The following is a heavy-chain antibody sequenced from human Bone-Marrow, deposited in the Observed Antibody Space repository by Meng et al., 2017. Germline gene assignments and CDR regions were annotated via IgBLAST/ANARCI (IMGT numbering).Heavy chain of an antibody. D-gene: IGHD1-26*01. CDR2: IKQDGSEK. CDR3: ARDSGSYLPEDY. CDR1: GFTFSSYA. J-gene: IGHJ4*02. V-gene: IGHV3-7*01. Sequence: GESLKISCAASGFTFSSYAMSWVRQAPGKGLEWVANIKQDGSEKYYVDSVKGRFTISRDNAKNSLYLQMNSLRAEDTAVYYCARDSGSYLPEDYWGQGTLVTVSS.